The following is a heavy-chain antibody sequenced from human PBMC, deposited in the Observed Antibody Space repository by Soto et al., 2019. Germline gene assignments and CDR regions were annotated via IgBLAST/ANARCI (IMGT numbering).Heavy chain of an antibody. V-gene: IGHV1-2*04. CDR3: ARGSGRYCSGGSCLDMDV. Sequence: GASVKVSCKASGYTFTGYYMHWVRQAPGQGLEWMGWINPNSGGTNYAQKFQGWVTMTRDTSISTAYMELSRLRSDDTAVYYCARGSGRYCSGGSCLDMDVWGQGTTVTVSS. CDR1: GYTFTGYY. J-gene: IGHJ6*02. D-gene: IGHD2-15*01. CDR2: INPNSGGT.